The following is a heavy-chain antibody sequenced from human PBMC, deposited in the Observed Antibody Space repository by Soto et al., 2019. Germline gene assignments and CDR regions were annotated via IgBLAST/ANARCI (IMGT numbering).Heavy chain of an antibody. D-gene: IGHD3-16*01. CDR2: ISYDGSNK. CDR3: ANVPWITFGGTTWL. V-gene: IGHV3-30*18. J-gene: IGHJ4*02. CDR1: GFTFSRYG. Sequence: GGSLRLSCAASGFTFSRYGMHWVRQAPGKGLEWVAVISYDGSNKYYADSVKGRFTISRDNSKNTLYLQMNSLRAEDTAVYYCANVPWITFGGTTWLWGQGTLVTVSS.